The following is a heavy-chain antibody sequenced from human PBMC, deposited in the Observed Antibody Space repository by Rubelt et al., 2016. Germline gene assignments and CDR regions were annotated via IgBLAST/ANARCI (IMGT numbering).Heavy chain of an antibody. CDR2: ISSGSTYI. D-gene: IGHD2-8*01. Sequence: GEGLEWVSSISSGSTYIYHADSVKGRFTISRDNSKNTLYLQMNGLRAEDTAVYYCAKDRSARVMVYVLGTWGQGTLVTVSS. J-gene: IGHJ4*02. V-gene: IGHV3-21*01. CDR3: AKDRSARVMVYVLGT.